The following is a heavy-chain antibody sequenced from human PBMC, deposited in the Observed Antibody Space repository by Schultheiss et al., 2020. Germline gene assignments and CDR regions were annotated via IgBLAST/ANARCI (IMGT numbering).Heavy chain of an antibody. CDR1: GCSISSTSYY. V-gene: IGHV4-39*07. Sequence: SETLSLTCTVSGCSISSTSYYWGWIRQPPEKGLEWIANIYYSGSIYYNPSLKSRVTISVDTSKNQFSLKLSSVTAADTAVYYCARGENKRYYYYGMDVWGQGTTVTVSS. CDR3: ARGENKRYYYYGMDV. CDR2: IYYSGSI. J-gene: IGHJ6*02.